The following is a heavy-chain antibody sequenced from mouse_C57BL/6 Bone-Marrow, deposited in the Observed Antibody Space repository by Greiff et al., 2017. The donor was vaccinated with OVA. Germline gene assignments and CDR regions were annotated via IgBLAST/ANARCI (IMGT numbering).Heavy chain of an antibody. Sequence: EVKLVESGGGLVQPGESLKLSCESTEYAFPSHDMSWVRKTPEKRLELVADINSNGGSTNYPDNMERRFIFSRDNPKKTLYLQMSSLRSEDTALYYCARPLRVTTDGLGYWGQGTTLTVSS. V-gene: IGHV5-2*03. CDR3: ARPLRVTTDGLGY. D-gene: IGHD2-2*01. CDR1: EYAFPSHD. J-gene: IGHJ2*01. CDR2: INSNGGST.